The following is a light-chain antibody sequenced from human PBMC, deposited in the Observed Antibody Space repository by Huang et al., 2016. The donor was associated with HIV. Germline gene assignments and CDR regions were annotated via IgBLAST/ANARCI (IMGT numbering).Light chain of an antibody. CDR3: QQYYSSPQT. Sequence: DIAMNQSPESLAVSLGERATVNCKSSRSILYSSNNKNYLAWYQQKPGRPPKLLIYWASTRQSGVPDRFIGSGSGTDFTLTISSLQAEDVAVYYCQQYYSSPQTFGQGTKVEIK. CDR2: WAS. J-gene: IGKJ2*01. V-gene: IGKV4-1*01. CDR1: RSILYSSNNKNY.